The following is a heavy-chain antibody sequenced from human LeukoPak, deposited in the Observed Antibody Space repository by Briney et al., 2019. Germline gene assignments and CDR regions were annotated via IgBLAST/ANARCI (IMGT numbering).Heavy chain of an antibody. Sequence: GGSLRLSCAASGFTFSSYAMSWVRQAPGKGLEWVSTIGGTGGSTYYADSVKGRFTISRDNSKNTLYLQMNTLRAEDTAVYYCAKDRPYYYDSSGYEAFDIWGQGTMVTVSS. CDR3: AKDRPYYYDSSGYEAFDI. D-gene: IGHD3-22*01. CDR2: IGGTGGST. J-gene: IGHJ3*02. V-gene: IGHV3-23*01. CDR1: GFTFSSYA.